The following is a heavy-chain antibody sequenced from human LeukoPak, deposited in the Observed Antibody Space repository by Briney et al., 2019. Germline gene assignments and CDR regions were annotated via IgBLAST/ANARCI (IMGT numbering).Heavy chain of an antibody. CDR3: AREGPRSGYYSSYFDY. CDR2: ISYDGSNK. J-gene: IGHJ4*02. V-gene: IGHV3-30-3*01. D-gene: IGHD3-22*01. CDR1: GFTFSSYA. Sequence: GGSLRLSCAASGFTFSSYAMHWVRQAPGKGLEWVAVISYDGSNKYYADSVKGRFTISRDNSKNTLYLQMNSLRAEDTAVYYCAREGPRSGYYSSYFDYWGQGTLVTVSS.